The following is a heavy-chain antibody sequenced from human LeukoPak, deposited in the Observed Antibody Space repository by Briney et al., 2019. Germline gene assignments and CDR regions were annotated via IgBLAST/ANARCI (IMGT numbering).Heavy chain of an antibody. CDR2: IIPIFGTA. Sequence: ASVKVSCKASGGTFSSYAISWVRQAPGQGLEWMRGIIPIFGTANYAQKFQGRVTITTDESTSTAYMELSSLRSEDTAVYYCASFISGYYSIQHWGQGTLVTVSS. CDR1: GGTFSSYA. V-gene: IGHV1-69*05. CDR3: ASFISGYYSIQH. D-gene: IGHD3-3*01. J-gene: IGHJ1*01.